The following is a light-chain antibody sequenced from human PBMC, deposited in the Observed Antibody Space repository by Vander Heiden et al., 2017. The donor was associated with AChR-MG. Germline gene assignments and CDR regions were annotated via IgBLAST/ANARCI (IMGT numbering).Light chain of an antibody. Sequence: EIVMTQSPATLSVSPGERATLSCRASQSVSSNLAWYQQKPGQAPRLLLYGASTSATGIPARFSRSGSGTEFTLTISSLQSEDFAVYYCQHYNDWAFTFGHGTKVDIK. CDR1: QSVSSN. CDR2: GAS. CDR3: QHYNDWAFT. V-gene: IGKV3-15*01. J-gene: IGKJ3*01.